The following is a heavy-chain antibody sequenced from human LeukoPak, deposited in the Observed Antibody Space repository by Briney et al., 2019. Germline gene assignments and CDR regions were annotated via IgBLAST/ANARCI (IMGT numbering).Heavy chain of an antibody. Sequence: PGGSLRLSCAAAGFTVSSNYMSWGRQGPGKGLEWGSVIYSGGYTDYADSVKGRFTISRDNSKNTLYLQMNSLRAEDTAVYYCASKGGNDWEYFFDYWGQGTLVTVSS. CDR1: GFTVSSNY. CDR2: IYSGGYT. V-gene: IGHV3-53*01. D-gene: IGHD1-1*01. J-gene: IGHJ4*02. CDR3: ASKGGNDWEYFFDY.